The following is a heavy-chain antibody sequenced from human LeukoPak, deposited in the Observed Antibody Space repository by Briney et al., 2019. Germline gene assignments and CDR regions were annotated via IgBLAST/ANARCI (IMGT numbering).Heavy chain of an antibody. D-gene: IGHD5-18*01. V-gene: IGHV1-8*01. CDR2: MNPNSSNT. J-gene: IGHJ4*02. CDR3: ARGRRGYSYGYREYYFDY. CDR1: GYTFTSYD. Sequence: ASVKVSCKASGYTFTSYDNNWVRQATGQGLEWMGWMNPNSSNTGYAQKFQGRVTMTRNTSISTAYMELSSLRSEDTAVYYCARGRRGYSYGYREYYFDYWGQGTLVTVSS.